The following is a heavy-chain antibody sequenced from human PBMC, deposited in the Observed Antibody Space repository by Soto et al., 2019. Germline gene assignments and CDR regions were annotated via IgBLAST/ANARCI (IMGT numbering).Heavy chain of an antibody. CDR1: GFTFSEYS. J-gene: IGHJ4*02. V-gene: IGHV3-21*01. CDR2: ITHSGTYV. D-gene: IGHD5-12*01. Sequence: PGGSLRLSCTASGFTFSEYSMSWVRQAPGKGLEWVSSITHSGTYVYYADSVKGRFTISRDSASNSLILQMTSLRAEDTAVYHCARARGNDWYSDYWGQGTLVTVSS. CDR3: ARARGNDWYSDY.